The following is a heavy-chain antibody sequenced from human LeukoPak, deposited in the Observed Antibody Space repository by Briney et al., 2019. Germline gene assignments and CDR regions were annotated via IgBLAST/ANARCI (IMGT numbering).Heavy chain of an antibody. CDR1: GGSFSGYY. J-gene: IGHJ4*02. CDR3: ARAKQQLVPPPGFDY. D-gene: IGHD6-13*01. V-gene: IGHV4-34*01. Sequence: SETLSLTCAVYGGSFSGYYWSWIRQPPGKGLEWIGEINHSGSTNYNPSLKSRVTISVDTSKNQFSLKLSSVTAADTAVYYCARAKQQLVPPPGFDYWGQGTLVTVSS. CDR2: INHSGST.